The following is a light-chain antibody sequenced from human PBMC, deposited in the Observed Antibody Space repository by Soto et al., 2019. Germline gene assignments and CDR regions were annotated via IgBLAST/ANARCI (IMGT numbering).Light chain of an antibody. Sequence: EIVMRQSPATLSVSPGERATLSCRASQSISSLLAWYQQKPGQAPRLLMYGISRRATGIPDRFSGSGSGTDFTLTITRLEPEDFAVYYCQQYVTSSPRTFGQGTKVDI. CDR2: GIS. J-gene: IGKJ1*01. CDR3: QQYVTSSPRT. CDR1: QSISSL. V-gene: IGKV3-20*01.